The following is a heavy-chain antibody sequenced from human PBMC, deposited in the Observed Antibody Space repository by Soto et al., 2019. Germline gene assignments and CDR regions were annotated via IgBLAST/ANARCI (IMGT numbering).Heavy chain of an antibody. CDR1: VVTFGHFG. Sequence: LRXSCEAPVVTFGHFGIHCVRQSPGKGLEWVARVWYDGSSKYYVDSVKGRFTISRDNSKETVYLQMNSLRAEDTGVYYCAREIHSNYDRMDGWGQGTTVTVYS. CDR3: AREIHSNYDRMDG. D-gene: IGHD4-4*01. V-gene: IGHV3-33*01. CDR2: VWYDGSSK. J-gene: IGHJ6*01.